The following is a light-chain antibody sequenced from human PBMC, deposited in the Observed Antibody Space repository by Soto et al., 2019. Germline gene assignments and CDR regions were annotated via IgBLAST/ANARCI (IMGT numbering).Light chain of an antibody. V-gene: IGLV2-14*01. J-gene: IGLJ2*01. Sequence: QAVVTQPASVSGSPGQSITISCTGTSSDVGGYNYVSWYQQHPGKAPKLMIYEVSNRPSGVSNRFSGSKSGNTASLTISGLQAEDEADYYCSSYTSSSTLGGVVFGGGTKLTVL. CDR1: SSDVGGYNY. CDR2: EVS. CDR3: SSYTSSSTLGGVV.